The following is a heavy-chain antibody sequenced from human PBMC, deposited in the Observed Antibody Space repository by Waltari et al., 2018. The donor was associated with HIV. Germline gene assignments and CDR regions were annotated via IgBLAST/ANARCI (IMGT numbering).Heavy chain of an antibody. D-gene: IGHD3-10*01. CDR1: GTSFNDYY. Sequence: QVQLQQWGAGLVKPSETLTLTCAVYGTSFNDYYWTCIRHSPGKGLGWIGEINHRGTANYNPSLKNRSLLSVDPYKNQFTLQMSPVSAADSALYFCARLPLAGPESTVTYYYGLDVWSQGTTVIVS. V-gene: IGHV4-34*02. CDR2: INHRGTA. J-gene: IGHJ6*02. CDR3: ARLPLAGPESTVTYYYGLDV.